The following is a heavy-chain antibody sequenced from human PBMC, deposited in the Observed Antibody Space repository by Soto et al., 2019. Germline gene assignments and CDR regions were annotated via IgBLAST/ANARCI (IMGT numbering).Heavy chain of an antibody. CDR2: FDPEDGET. CDR1: GYTLTELS. V-gene: IGHV1-24*01. CDR3: ATFYGSGSYYNPFDY. D-gene: IGHD3-10*01. Sequence: ASVKVSCKVSGYTLTELSMHWVRQAPGKGLEWMGGFDPEDGETIYAQKFQGRVTMTEDISTDTAYMELSSLRSEDTAVYYCATFYGSGSYYNPFDYWGQGTLVTVSS. J-gene: IGHJ4*02.